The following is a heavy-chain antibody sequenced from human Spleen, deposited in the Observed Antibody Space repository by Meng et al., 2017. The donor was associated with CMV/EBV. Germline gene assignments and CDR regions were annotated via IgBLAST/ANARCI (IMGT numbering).Heavy chain of an antibody. Sequence: GESLKISYTASGFTFSSYWMSWVRQAPGKGLEWVANVKPDGTEEYYADSVKGRFTISRDNAKKSLYLQMNSLRGEDTAVYYCARGGAGDDYWGQGTLVTVSS. D-gene: IGHD3-16*01. CDR2: VKPDGTEE. CDR3: ARGGAGDDY. CDR1: GFTFSSYW. J-gene: IGHJ4*02. V-gene: IGHV3-7*01.